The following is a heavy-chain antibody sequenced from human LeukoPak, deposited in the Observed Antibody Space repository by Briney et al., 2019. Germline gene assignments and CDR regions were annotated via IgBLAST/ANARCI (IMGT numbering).Heavy chain of an antibody. V-gene: IGHV1-2*02. CDR1: GYTFTGYY. J-gene: IGHJ3*02. CDR2: INPSSGGT. Sequence: ASVKVSCKASGYTFTGYYMHWVRQAPGQGLEWMGWINPSSGGTNYAQKFQGRVTMTRDTSISTAYMELSRLRSDDTAVYYCARSQYSSGWYQGAFDIWGQGTMVTVSS. D-gene: IGHD6-19*01. CDR3: ARSQYSSGWYQGAFDI.